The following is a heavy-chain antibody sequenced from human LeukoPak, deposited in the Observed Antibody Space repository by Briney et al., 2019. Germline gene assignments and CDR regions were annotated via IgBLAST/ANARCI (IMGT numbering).Heavy chain of an antibody. CDR3: ARDLRGIHDY. J-gene: IGHJ4*02. Sequence: TGGSLRLSCTASGFTFSSYWMHWVRQTQEKGLVWVSRINEDGSGTDYADSVRGRLTISRDNAKNTLYLQMHSLRAEDTALYYCARDLRGIHDYWGQGILVTVSS. D-gene: IGHD3-16*01. CDR1: GFTFSSYW. CDR2: INEDGSGT. V-gene: IGHV3-74*01.